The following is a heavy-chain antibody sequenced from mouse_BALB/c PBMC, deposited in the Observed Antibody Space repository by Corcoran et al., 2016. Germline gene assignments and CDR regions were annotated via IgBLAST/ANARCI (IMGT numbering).Heavy chain of an antibody. J-gene: IGHJ4*01. CDR1: GYSITSGYY. V-gene: IGHV3-6*02. CDR3: VDGYYGRAMDY. D-gene: IGHD2-3*01. CDR2: ISYDGSN. Sequence: DVQLQESGPGLVKPSQSLSLTCSVTGYSITSGYYWNWIRQFPGNKLEWMGYISYDGSNNYNPSLKNRISITRDTSKNQFFLKLNSVTTEDTATYYCVDGYYGRAMDYWGQGTSVTVSS.